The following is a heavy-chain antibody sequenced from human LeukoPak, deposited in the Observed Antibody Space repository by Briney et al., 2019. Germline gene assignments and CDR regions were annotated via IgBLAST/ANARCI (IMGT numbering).Heavy chain of an antibody. CDR1: GFTFSSYS. J-gene: IGHJ4*02. V-gene: IGHV3-21*01. CDR3: ARARFGEGGYYFDY. D-gene: IGHD3-10*01. Sequence: GGSLRLSCAASGFTFSSYSMNWVRQAPGKGLEWVSSISSSSSYIYYADSVKGRFTISRDNAKNSLYLQMNSQRAEDTAVYYCARARFGEGGYYFDYWGQGTLVTVSS. CDR2: ISSSSSYI.